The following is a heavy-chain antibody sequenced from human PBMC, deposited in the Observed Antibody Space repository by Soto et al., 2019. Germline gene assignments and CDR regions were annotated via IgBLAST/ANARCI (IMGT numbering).Heavy chain of an antibody. D-gene: IGHD4-17*01. CDR2: IYYSGST. CDR1: GGSISSYY. CDR3: ARQYGDSTSFDY. J-gene: IGHJ4*02. V-gene: IGHV4-59*08. Sequence: SETLSLTCTVSGGSISSYYWSWIRQPPGKGLEWIGYIYYSGSTNYNPSLKSRVTISVDTSKNQFSLKLSSVTAADTAVYYCARQYGDSTSFDYWGQGTLVTVSS.